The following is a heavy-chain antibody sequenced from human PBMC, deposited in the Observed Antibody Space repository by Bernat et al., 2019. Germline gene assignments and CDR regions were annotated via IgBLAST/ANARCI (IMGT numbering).Heavy chain of an antibody. D-gene: IGHD2-2*01. CDR1: GFTFSSYG. CDR2: IWYDGSNK. J-gene: IGHJ6*03. CDR3: ARDGYCSSTSCGSNYYYYYMDV. Sequence: QVQLVESGGGVVQPGRSLRLSCAASGFTFSSYGMHWVRQAPGKGLEWVAVIWYDGSNKYYADSVKGRFTISRDNSKNTLYLQMNSLRAEDTAVYYCARDGYCSSTSCGSNYYYYYMDVWGKGTTVTVSS. V-gene: IGHV3-33*01.